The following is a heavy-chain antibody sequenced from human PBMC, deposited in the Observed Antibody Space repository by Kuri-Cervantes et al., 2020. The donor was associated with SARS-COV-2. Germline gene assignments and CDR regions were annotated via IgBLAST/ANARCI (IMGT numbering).Heavy chain of an antibody. J-gene: IGHJ4*02. D-gene: IGHD1-26*01. CDR1: RFTFRNYA. CDR2: IDDSGVNT. V-gene: IGHV3-23*01. Sequence: GGSLRLSCAASRFTFRNYALNWVRQAPGRGLEWVSIIDDSGVNTYYADSVKGRFTISRDNSKNTLYLQMNNLRADDTAVYYCARSQGEWDLLVPIAYWGRGTLVPSPQ. CDR3: ARSQGEWDLLVPIAY.